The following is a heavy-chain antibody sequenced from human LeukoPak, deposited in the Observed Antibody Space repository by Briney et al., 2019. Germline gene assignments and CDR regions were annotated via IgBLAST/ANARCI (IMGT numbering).Heavy chain of an antibody. CDR2: ICPGDSDT. CDR3: ATSLVRGVITRFDY. D-gene: IGHD3-10*01. J-gene: IGHJ4*02. V-gene: IGHV5-51*01. CDR1: GYSFTNYW. Sequence: GESLNISCKGSGYSFTNYWIGWVRQMPGKGLESMGIICPGDSDTRYNPSFQGQITISADKSISTAYLQWSSLKASDTAVYYCATSLVRGVITRFDYWGQGTLVTVSS.